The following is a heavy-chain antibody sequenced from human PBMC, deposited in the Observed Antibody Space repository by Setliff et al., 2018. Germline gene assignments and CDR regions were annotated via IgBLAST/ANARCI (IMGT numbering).Heavy chain of an antibody. J-gene: IGHJ3*02. V-gene: IGHV4-39*07. CDR1: GGSISSSSYY. CDR3: ARGPLGEIAVAGHDAFDI. D-gene: IGHD6-19*01. Sequence: SETLSLTCTVSGGSISSSSYYRGWIRQPPGKGLEWIGSIYYSGSTYYNPSLKSRVTISVDTSKNQFSLKLSSVTAADTAVYYCARGPLGEIAVAGHDAFDIWGQGTMVTVS. CDR2: IYYSGST.